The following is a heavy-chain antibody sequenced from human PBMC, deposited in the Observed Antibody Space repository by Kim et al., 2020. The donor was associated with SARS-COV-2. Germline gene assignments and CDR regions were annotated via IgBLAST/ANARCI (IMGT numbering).Heavy chain of an antibody. Sequence: GGSLRLSCVGSGLTFSGYSMGWVRQAPGKGLEWVSYISSSSSTIYYADSVKGRFTISRDNAKNSLYLHMNSLRDEDTAVYYCARDGYNWPDSWGQGTLVTVSS. J-gene: IGHJ4*02. CDR2: ISSSSSTI. CDR1: GLTFSGYS. D-gene: IGHD1-20*01. CDR3: ARDGYNWPDS. V-gene: IGHV3-48*02.